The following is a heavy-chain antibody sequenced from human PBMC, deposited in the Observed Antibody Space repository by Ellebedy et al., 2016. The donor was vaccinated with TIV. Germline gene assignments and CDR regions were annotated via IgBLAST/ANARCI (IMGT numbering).Heavy chain of an antibody. CDR3: VGGSGWLFDY. D-gene: IGHD6-13*01. V-gene: IGHV3-7*03. J-gene: IGHJ4*02. CDR1: GFRLSAFW. CDR2: IKHDGSEE. Sequence: GESLKISCGASGFRLSAFWMNWVRQSPGKGLEWVANIKHDGSEENYVDSVKGRFAISRDNTNSAVFLQMNTLRAEDTAIYYCVGGSGWLFDYWGEGTLVTVSS.